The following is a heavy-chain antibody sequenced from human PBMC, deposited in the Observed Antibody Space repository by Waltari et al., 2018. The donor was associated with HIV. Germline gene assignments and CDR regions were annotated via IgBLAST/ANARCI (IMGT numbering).Heavy chain of an antibody. V-gene: IGHV4-39*01. CDR3: ARHALRVGAAYWNFDL. CDR1: RCSVSRSSYF. Sequence: QLQMQESGPGLVKPSETLPLTCPVSRCSVSRSSYFWGWIRQPPGKGLEWVGRIYYTGRAYYNPSLKSRVTISVDTSKNQFSLKVTSVTAADTAVYYCARHALRVGAAYWNFDLWGRGTLVTVSS. CDR2: IYYTGRA. D-gene: IGHD1-26*01. J-gene: IGHJ2*01.